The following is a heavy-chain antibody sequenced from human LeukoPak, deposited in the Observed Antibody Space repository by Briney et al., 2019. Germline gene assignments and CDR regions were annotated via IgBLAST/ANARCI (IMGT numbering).Heavy chain of an antibody. D-gene: IGHD3-3*01. J-gene: IGHJ6*02. CDR1: GYSFTSYW. Sequence: PGESLKISCKGSGYSFTSYWIGWVRQMPGKGLEWMGIIYPCDSDTRYSPSFQGQVTISADKSISTDYLHWSSLNASDTAMYYCAITYDFWSGYSLYGMDVWGQGTTVTVSS. V-gene: IGHV5-51*03. CDR3: AITYDFWSGYSLYGMDV. CDR2: IYPCDSDT.